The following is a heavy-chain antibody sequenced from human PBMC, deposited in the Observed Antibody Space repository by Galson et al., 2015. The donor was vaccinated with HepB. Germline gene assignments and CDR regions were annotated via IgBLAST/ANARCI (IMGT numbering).Heavy chain of an antibody. J-gene: IGHJ6*02. D-gene: IGHD3-22*01. CDR3: ARWTDSSGYLAFWYYYGMDV. Sequence: SLRLSCAASGFTFSSYGMHWVRQAPGKGLEWVAVIWYDGSNKYYADSVKGRFTISRDNSKNTLYLQMNSLRAEDTAVYYCARWTDSSGYLAFWYYYGMDVWGQGTTVTVSS. CDR2: IWYDGSNK. V-gene: IGHV3-33*01. CDR1: GFTFSSYG.